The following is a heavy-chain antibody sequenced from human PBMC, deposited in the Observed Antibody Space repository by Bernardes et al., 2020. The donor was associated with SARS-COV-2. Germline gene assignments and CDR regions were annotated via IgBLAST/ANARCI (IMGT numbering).Heavy chain of an antibody. J-gene: IGHJ5*02. CDR2: ISGSGSAT. CDR3: AREDYELDL. Sequence: GGSLRLSCAASGFTFSGYAMTWVRQAPGKGLEWVSAISGSGSATYYTDSVKGRFTISRDNSKNTLFLQMNSLRAEDTALYFCAREDYELDLWGQGTLFTVSS. CDR1: GFTFSGYA. V-gene: IGHV3-23*01. D-gene: IGHD4-17*01.